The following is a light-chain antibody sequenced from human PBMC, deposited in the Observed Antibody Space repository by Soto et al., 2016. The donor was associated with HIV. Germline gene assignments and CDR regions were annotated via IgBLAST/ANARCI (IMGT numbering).Light chain of an antibody. CDR1: QDITTW. Sequence: DIQMTQSPSTLSASVGDRVTITCRASQDITTWLAWYQQKPGKPPNLLIYKASNLQNGVPSRFSGSGSGTEFTLSINSLQPDNFATYYCQQYNSYPYTFGQGTKLEI. J-gene: IGKJ2*01. CDR2: KAS. V-gene: IGKV1-5*03. CDR3: QQYNSYPYT.